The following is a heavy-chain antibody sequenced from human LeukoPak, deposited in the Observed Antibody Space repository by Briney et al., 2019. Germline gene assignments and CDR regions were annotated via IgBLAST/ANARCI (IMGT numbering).Heavy chain of an antibody. CDR1: GYTFTGYY. D-gene: IGHD5-18*01. J-gene: IGHJ4*02. CDR2: INPNSGGT. V-gene: IGHV1-2*02. CDR3: ASSRAMVRSNFDY. Sequence: GASVKVSCKASGYTFTGYYMHWVRQAPGQGLEWMGWINPNSGGTNYAQKFQGRVTMTRDTSISTVYMELSSLRSEDTAVYYCASSRAMVRSNFDYWGQGTLVTVSS.